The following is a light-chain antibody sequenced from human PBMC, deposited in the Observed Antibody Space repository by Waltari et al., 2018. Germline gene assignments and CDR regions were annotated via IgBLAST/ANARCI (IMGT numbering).Light chain of an antibody. J-gene: IGLJ3*02. V-gene: IGLV4-69*01. CDR1: SGHSTFA. CDR2: LNSDGSH. CDR3: ETWDTAIHV. Sequence: QLVVTQSPSASAPLGASVKLTCTLTSGHSTFAIAWHQQQPGKGPRYLMSLNSDGSHSRGDVIPDRFSGSSSVAERYLTISSLESEDEADYYCETWDTAIHVFGGGTKLTVI.